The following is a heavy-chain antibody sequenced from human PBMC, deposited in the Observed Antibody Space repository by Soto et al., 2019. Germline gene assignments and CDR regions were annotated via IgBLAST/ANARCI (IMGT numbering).Heavy chain of an antibody. CDR2: VNTYNGNP. J-gene: IGHJ4*02. CDR1: GYTFTNYA. V-gene: IGHV1-18*01. Sequence: QVQLVQSGGEPKKPGASVKVSCKASGYTFTNYAISWVRQAPGRGLEWMGWVNTYNGNPNYAQIFQGRVTMTTDTSTGTAYMELRSLKSDDSAIYYCARDSQYSTSWQRFDSWGQGTLVTVSS. CDR3: ARDSQYSTSWQRFDS. D-gene: IGHD6-13*01.